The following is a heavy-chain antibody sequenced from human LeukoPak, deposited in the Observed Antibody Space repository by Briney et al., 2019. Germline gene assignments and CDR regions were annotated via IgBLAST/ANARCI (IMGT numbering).Heavy chain of an antibody. CDR1: GFTFSAYA. CDR3: ARSLDSSSLYYYFDY. V-gene: IGHV3-23*01. D-gene: IGHD6-13*01. Sequence: GRSLRLSCAASGFTFSAYAMSWVRQAPGKGLEWVSVISGSGGSTYYADSVKGRFTISRDNSKNTLYLQMNSLRADDTAVYYCARSLDSSSLYYYFDYWGQGTLVTVSS. J-gene: IGHJ4*02. CDR2: ISGSGGST.